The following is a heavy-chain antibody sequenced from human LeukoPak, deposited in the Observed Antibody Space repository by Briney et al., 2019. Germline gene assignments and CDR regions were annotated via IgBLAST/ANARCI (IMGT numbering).Heavy chain of an antibody. D-gene: IGHD5-18*01. Sequence: PSETLSLTCAVYGGSFSGYYWSWIRQPPGKGLEWIGEINHSGSTNYNPSLKSRVTISVDTSKNQFSLKLSSVTAADTAVYYCARGDTAMGHFDYWGQGTLVTVSP. V-gene: IGHV4-34*01. CDR3: ARGDTAMGHFDY. J-gene: IGHJ4*02. CDR1: GGSFSGYY. CDR2: INHSGST.